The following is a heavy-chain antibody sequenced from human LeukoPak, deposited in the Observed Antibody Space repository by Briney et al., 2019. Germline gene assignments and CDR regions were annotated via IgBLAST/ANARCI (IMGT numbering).Heavy chain of an antibody. CDR2: IIPIFGAA. CDR1: GGTFSSYA. J-gene: IGHJ5*02. D-gene: IGHD3-22*01. Sequence: SVTVSFKASGGTFSSYAISWVRQAPGQGLEWMGGIIPIFGAANYAQKFQGRVTITADVSTSTAYMELSSLRSEDTAVYYCAREVGPYYYESSGYYFTPLDPWGQGTLVTVSS. V-gene: IGHV1-69*13. CDR3: AREVGPYYYESSGYYFTPLDP.